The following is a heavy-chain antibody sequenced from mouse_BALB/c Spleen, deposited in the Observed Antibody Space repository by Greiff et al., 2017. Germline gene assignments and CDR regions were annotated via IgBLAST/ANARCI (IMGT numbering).Heavy chain of an antibody. V-gene: IGHV1-14*01. D-gene: IGHD1-1*01. J-gene: IGHJ2*01. CDR2: INPYNDGT. Sequence: EVQLQESGPELVKPGASVKMSCKASGYTFTSYVMHWVKQKPGQGLEWIGYINPYNDGTKYNEKFKGKATLTSDKSSSTAYMELSSLTSEDSAVYYCARGGYYYGGDYWGQGTTLTVSS. CDR3: ARGGYYYGGDY. CDR1: GYTFTSYV.